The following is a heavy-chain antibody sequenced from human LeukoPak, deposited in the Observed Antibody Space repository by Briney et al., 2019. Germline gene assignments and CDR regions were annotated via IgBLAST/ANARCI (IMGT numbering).Heavy chain of an antibody. CDR3: TTDPRHNWHYP. J-gene: IGHJ5*02. CDR2: IKSKTDGGTT. CDR1: GFTFSDAW. Sequence: KPGGSLRLSCVASGFTFSDAWMSWVRQAPGKGLEWVGRIKSKTDGGTTDHAAPVKGRFTISRDDSKNTLYLQMNSLKTEDTAVYYCTTDPRHNWHYPSGQGTLVTVSS. V-gene: IGHV3-15*01.